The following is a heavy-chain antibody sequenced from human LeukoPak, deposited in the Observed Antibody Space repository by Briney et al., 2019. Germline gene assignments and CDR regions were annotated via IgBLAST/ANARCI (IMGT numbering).Heavy chain of an antibody. CDR1: GGTFSSYA. J-gene: IGHJ6*03. CDR2: IIPMFGTA. D-gene: IGHD1-26*01. V-gene: IGHV1-69*06. Sequence: ASVKVSCKASGGTFSSYAISWVRQAPGQGLEWMGGIIPMFGTANYAQKLQGRVTITADKSTSTAYMELSSLRSEDTAVYYCASSSGSYADYYYYYMDVWGKGTTVTVSS. CDR3: ASSSGSYADYYYYYMDV.